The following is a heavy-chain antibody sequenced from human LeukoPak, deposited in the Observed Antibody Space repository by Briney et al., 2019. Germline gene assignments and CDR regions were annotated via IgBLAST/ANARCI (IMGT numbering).Heavy chain of an antibody. V-gene: IGHV4-34*01. J-gene: IGHJ4*02. CDR2: INHSGST. CDR3: ARRQGVGATV. CDR1: GGSFSGYY. Sequence: PSETLSLTCAVYGGSFSGYYWSWIRQPPGKGLEWIGEINHSGSTNYNPSLKSRVTISVDTSKNQFSLKLSSVTAADTAVYYCARRQGVGATVWGQGTLVTVSS. D-gene: IGHD1-26*01.